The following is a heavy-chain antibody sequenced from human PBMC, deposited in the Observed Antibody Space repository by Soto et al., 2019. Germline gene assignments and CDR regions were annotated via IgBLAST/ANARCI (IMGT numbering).Heavy chain of an antibody. D-gene: IGHD4-17*01. CDR3: ASGSYGDYSD. CDR2: ISSDSVWI. J-gene: IGHJ4*02. CDR1: GFTFSSST. Sequence: GGSLRLSCAASGFTFSSSTMNWVRQAPGKGLEWVSSISSDSVWIYYAASVKGRFTISRDNAKNSLFLQMSSLRAEDTAVYYCASGSYGDYSDWGQGTLVTVSS. V-gene: IGHV3-21*01.